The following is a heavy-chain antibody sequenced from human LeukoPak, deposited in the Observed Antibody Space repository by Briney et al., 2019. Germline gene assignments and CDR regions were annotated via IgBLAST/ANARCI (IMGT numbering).Heavy chain of an antibody. CDR3: ARPVAGRYYYYYMDV. J-gene: IGHJ6*03. Sequence: SETLSLTCTVSGGSISSSSYYWGWIRQPPRKGLEWIGSIYYSGSTYYNPSLKSRVTISVDTSKNQFSLKLSSVTAADTAVYYCARPVAGRYYYYYMDVWGKGTTVTISS. CDR1: GGSISSSSYY. D-gene: IGHD2-15*01. V-gene: IGHV4-39*07. CDR2: IYYSGST.